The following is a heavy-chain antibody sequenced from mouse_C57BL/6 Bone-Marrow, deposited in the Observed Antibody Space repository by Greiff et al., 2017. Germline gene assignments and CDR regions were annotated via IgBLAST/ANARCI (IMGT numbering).Heavy chain of an antibody. CDR1: GYTFTNYW. CDR3: ARRGDGYRTFAMDY. J-gene: IGHJ4*01. V-gene: IGHV1-63*01. CDR2: IYPGGGCT. Sequence: VQLQQSGAELVRPGTSVKMSCKASGYTFTNYWIGWAKQRPGHGLEWIGDIYPGGGCTNYNEKFKGKGTLTADKSSSTAYMQFSSLTSEDSAIYYCARRGDGYRTFAMDYWGQGTSVTVSS. D-gene: IGHD2-3*01.